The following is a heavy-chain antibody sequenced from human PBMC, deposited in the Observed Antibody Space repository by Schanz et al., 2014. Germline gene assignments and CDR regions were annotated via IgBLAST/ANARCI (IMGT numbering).Heavy chain of an antibody. V-gene: IGHV1-24*01. CDR2: FDVEDGET. J-gene: IGHJ3*01. Sequence: QVQLLQSGSEVKKPGASVKVSCEISGYTVSALAMHWVRQAPGKGLEWLGGFDVEDGETIYAQKFQGRVTMTEDTSTETAYMELSGLRSVDTAVYYCAANSPFRMVRGSNAFDAWGQGTMVTVSS. D-gene: IGHD3-10*01. CDR3: AANSPFRMVRGSNAFDA. CDR1: GYTVSALA.